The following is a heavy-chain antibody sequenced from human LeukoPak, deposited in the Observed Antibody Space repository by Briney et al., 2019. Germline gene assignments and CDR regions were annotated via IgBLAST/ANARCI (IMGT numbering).Heavy chain of an antibody. V-gene: IGHV3-43*02. Sequence: GGSLRLSCAASGFTFDDYAMHWVRQAPGKGLEWVSLISGDGGTTYSADSVKGRFTISRENAKNSLYLQMNSLRAGDTAVYYCARVGVYGSGSYYDYWGQGTLVTVSS. CDR2: ISGDGGTT. D-gene: IGHD3-10*01. J-gene: IGHJ4*02. CDR3: ARVGVYGSGSYYDY. CDR1: GFTFDDYA.